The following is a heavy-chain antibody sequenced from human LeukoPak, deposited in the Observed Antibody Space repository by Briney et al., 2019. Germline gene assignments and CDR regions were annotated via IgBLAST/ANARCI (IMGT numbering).Heavy chain of an antibody. Sequence: GESLKISCKGSGYSFTSYWIGWVRQMPGKGLEWMGIIYPGDSDTRYSPSFQGQVTISADKSISTTYLQWSSLKASDTAMYYCARLIKTTVTTVWAYYFDYWGQGTLVTVSS. V-gene: IGHV5-51*01. CDR3: ARLIKTTVTTVWAYYFDY. CDR2: IYPGDSDT. D-gene: IGHD4-17*01. CDR1: GYSFTSYW. J-gene: IGHJ4*02.